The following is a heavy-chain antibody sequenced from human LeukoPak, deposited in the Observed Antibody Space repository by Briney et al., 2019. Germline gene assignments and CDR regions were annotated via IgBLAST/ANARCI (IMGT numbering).Heavy chain of an antibody. Sequence: GASVKVSCKASGYTFTSYDINWVRQATGQGLEWMGWINPNSGGTNYAQKFQGWVTMTRDTSISTAYMELSRLRSDDTAVYYCARATKRGALSYYYGMDVWGQGTTVTVSS. CDR2: INPNSGGT. CDR3: ARATKRGALSYYYGMDV. D-gene: IGHD3-10*01. V-gene: IGHV1-2*04. J-gene: IGHJ6*02. CDR1: GYTFTSYD.